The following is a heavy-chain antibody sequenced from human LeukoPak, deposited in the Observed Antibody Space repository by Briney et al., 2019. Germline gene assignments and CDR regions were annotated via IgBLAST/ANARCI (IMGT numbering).Heavy chain of an antibody. J-gene: IGHJ5*02. CDR1: GGSISSGGYY. CDR3: ARGRSERVLNWFDP. V-gene: IGHV4-31*03. CDR2: IYYSGST. Sequence: SETLSLTCTVSGGSISSGGYYWSWIRQHPGKGLEWIGYIYYSGSTYYNPSLKSRVTISVDTSKNQFSLKLSSVTAADTAVYYCARGRSERVLNWFDPWGQGTLVTVSS. D-gene: IGHD5-24*01.